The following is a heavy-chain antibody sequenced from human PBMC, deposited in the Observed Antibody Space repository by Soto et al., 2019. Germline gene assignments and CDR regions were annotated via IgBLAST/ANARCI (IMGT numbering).Heavy chain of an antibody. V-gene: IGHV3-7*01. CDR2: INQDGSEK. CDR3: ARDFGVQELDY. CDR1: GFTFSSFW. Sequence: PGGSPRLSCAASGFTFSSFWITWVRQAPGKGLEWVANINQDGSEKHYVDSVKGRFTLSRDNAENSVYLQMNSLRADDTAVYYCARDFGVQELDYWGQGTLVTVSS. D-gene: IGHD3-3*01. J-gene: IGHJ4*02.